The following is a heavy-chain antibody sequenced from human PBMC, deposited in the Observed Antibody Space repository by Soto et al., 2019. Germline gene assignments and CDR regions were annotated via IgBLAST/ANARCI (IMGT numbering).Heavy chain of an antibody. Sequence: SETRSLTCTVSGGSIRAYSWSWLRQPPGKGLEWIGYIYNIGSTNYNPSLRSRVTMSMDPSQEQFSLKLSSVTATDTAVYYCARHVNLPLAVTGFDSWGRGTLVTVSS. CDR1: GGSIRAYS. V-gene: IGHV4-59*08. J-gene: IGHJ4*02. CDR2: IYNIGST. D-gene: IGHD6-19*01. CDR3: ARHVNLPLAVTGFDS.